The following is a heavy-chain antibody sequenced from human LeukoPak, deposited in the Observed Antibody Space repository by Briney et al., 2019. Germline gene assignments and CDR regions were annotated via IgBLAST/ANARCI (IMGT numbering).Heavy chain of an antibody. CDR2: MNPHSGNT. CDR3: ARGDILTGYSTSGPFDY. Sequence: ASVKVSCKASGYTFTIYDINWVRQATGQGLGWMGWMNPHSGNTGYAQNFQGRVTMTRNTSISTAYMELSSLRSEDTAVYYCARGDILTGYSTSGPFDYWGQGTLVTVSS. J-gene: IGHJ4*02. V-gene: IGHV1-8*01. D-gene: IGHD3-9*01. CDR1: GYTFTIYD.